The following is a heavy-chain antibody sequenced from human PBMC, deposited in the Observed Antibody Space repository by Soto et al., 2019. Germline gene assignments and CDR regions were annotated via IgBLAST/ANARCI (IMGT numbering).Heavy chain of an antibody. V-gene: IGHV1-3*01. CDR3: VRRHVSATGLDWFAP. CDR1: GYTFTSYG. Sequence: ASVKVSWKASGYTFTSYGIHWGRQAPGQRLEWMGWINAANGDTKYSPKFQGRVTITRDTSASTAYMELSSLRSEDTAVYYCVRRHVSATGLDWFAPWGQGTLVTLSS. CDR2: INAANGDT. D-gene: IGHD6-13*01. J-gene: IGHJ5*02.